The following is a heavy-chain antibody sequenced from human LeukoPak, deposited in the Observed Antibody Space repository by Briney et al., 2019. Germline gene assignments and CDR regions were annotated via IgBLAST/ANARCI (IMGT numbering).Heavy chain of an antibody. J-gene: IGHJ3*02. CDR1: GFTFSSYS. V-gene: IGHV3-48*04. CDR3: AKGQSPTTAAAFDI. D-gene: IGHD2-2*01. CDR2: ISSSSSTI. Sequence: GGSLRLSCAASGFTFSSYSMNWVRQAPGKGLEWVSYISSSSSTIYYADSVKGRFTISRDNAKNSLYLQMNSLRAEDTAVYYCAKGQSPTTAAAFDIWGQGTMVTVSS.